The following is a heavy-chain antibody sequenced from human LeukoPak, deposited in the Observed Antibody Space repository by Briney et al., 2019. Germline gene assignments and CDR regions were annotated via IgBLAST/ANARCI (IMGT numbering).Heavy chain of an antibody. CDR3: AREDCSGGSCYGGFDC. CDR1: GDSVSSNSAA. V-gene: IGHV6-1*01. Sequence: PSQTLSLTCAISGDSVSSNSAAWNWIRQSPSRGLEWLGRTYQRSKWYNDYALSVKSRITINPDTSKNQFSLQLNSVTPEDTAVYCCAREDCSGGSCYGGFDCWGQGTLVTVSS. D-gene: IGHD2-15*01. CDR2: TYQRSKWYN. J-gene: IGHJ4*02.